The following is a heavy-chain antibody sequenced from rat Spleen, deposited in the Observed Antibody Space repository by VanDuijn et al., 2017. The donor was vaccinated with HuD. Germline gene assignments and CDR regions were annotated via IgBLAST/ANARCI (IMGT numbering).Heavy chain of an antibody. J-gene: IGHJ3*01. D-gene: IGHD5-1*01. CDR2: ISFDGGIT. V-gene: IGHV5-20*01. CDR1: GFXXXNXX. CDR3: TTDGQGARFAY. Sequence: EVQLVESGGGLXXPGXXMKLSCXXXGFXXXNXXXAWXXRAPKNGLEWVAYISFDGGITYYRDSVKGRFTISRDNTKSILYLQMDSLRSEDTATYYCTTDGQGARFAYWGQGTLVTVSS.